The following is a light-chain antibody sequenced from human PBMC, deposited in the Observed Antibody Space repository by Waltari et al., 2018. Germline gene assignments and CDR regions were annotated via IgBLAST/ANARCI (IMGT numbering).Light chain of an antibody. Sequence: QSALTQPAPVSGSPGQSIPLSCTGTSGDVGSNDLVSWYQQHPAKAPKLIIYEINKRPSGVSNRFSGSKSGKTASLTISGLQAEDEADYYCCSFTNSRNFDVFGTGTKVTVL. CDR3: CSFTNSRNFDV. J-gene: IGLJ1*01. CDR2: EIN. CDR1: SGDVGSNDL. V-gene: IGLV2-23*02.